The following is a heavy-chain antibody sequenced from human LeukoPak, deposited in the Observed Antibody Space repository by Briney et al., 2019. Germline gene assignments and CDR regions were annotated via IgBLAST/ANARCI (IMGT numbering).Heavy chain of an antibody. Sequence: PGGSLRLFCAASGFTFSSYSMNWVRQAPGKGLEWVSYISSSSSTIYYADSVKGRFTISRDNAKNSLYLQMNSLRDEDTAVYYCAREWSALHDSSGYYWNYYYYYGMDVWGQGTTVTVSS. D-gene: IGHD3-22*01. J-gene: IGHJ6*02. CDR3: AREWSALHDSSGYYWNYYYYYGMDV. CDR2: ISSSSSTI. V-gene: IGHV3-48*02. CDR1: GFTFSSYS.